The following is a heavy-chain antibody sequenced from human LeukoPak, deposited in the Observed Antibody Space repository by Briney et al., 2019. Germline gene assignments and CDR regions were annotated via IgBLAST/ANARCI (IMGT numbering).Heavy chain of an antibody. Sequence: PGGSLRLSCAASGFTFSSYWMSWVRQAPGKGLEWVANIKQDGREENYVDSVKGRLTISRDNAKNSLHLQMNSLRAEDTAVYYCAKSLWPEDYWGQGTLVTVSS. CDR1: GFTFSSYW. CDR3: AKSLWPEDY. D-gene: IGHD3-10*01. CDR2: IKQDGREE. V-gene: IGHV3-7*01. J-gene: IGHJ4*02.